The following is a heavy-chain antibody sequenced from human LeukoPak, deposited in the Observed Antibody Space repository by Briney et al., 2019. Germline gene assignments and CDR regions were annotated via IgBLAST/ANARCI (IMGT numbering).Heavy chain of an antibody. Sequence: ASVKVSCKASGYTFTGYYMHWVRQAPGQGLEWMGWINPNSGGTNYAQKFQGRVTMTRDTSISTAYMEPSRLRSDDTAVYYCAREETGYQLLLDYWGQGTLVTVSS. CDR3: AREETGYQLLLDY. CDR1: GYTFTGYY. J-gene: IGHJ4*02. V-gene: IGHV1-2*02. CDR2: INPNSGGT. D-gene: IGHD2-2*01.